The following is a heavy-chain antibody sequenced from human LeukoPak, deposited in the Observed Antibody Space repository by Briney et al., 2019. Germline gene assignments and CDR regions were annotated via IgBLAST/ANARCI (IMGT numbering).Heavy chain of an antibody. CDR3: AKDPRSGWYPSWFDP. J-gene: IGHJ5*02. CDR2: ISYDGSNK. CDR1: GFTFSSYG. Sequence: GGSLRLSCAASGFTFSSYGMHWVRQAPGKGLEWVAVISYDGSNKYYADSVKGRFTISRDNSKNTLYLQMNSLRAEDTAVYYCAKDPRSGWYPSWFDPWGQGTLVTVSS. D-gene: IGHD6-19*01. V-gene: IGHV3-30*18.